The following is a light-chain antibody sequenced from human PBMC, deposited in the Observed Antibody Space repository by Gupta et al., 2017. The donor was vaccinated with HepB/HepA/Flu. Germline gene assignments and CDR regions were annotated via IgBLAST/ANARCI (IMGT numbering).Light chain of an antibody. CDR2: EAS. Sequence: EIVLTQSPATLSLSPGERATLSCRASQSVSSYFAWYQQKPGQAPRLVIYEASSRAPGIPARFSGSGSGTDFTLTISNLDPDDSALYFCQLRSNWPPERTFGGGTRVEIK. CDR1: QSVSSY. V-gene: IGKV3-11*01. J-gene: IGKJ4*01. CDR3: QLRSNWPPERT.